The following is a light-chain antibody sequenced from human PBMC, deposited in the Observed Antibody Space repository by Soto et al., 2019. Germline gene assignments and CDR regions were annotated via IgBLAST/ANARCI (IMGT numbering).Light chain of an antibody. CDR3: QQYHTSSIT. Sequence: DIQMTQSPSTLSASVGDRVTITCRASQGLNNDLAWYQQKPGKAPNLLIYDASTLERGVPSRFSGTGSGTEFTLTISSLQPDDFASYYCQQYHTSSITFGQGTRLES. CDR2: DAS. J-gene: IGKJ5*01. V-gene: IGKV1-5*01. CDR1: QGLNND.